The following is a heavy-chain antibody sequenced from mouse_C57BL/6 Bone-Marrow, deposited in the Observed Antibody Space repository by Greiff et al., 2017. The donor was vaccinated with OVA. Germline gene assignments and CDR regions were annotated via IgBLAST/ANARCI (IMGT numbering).Heavy chain of an antibody. Sequence: QIQLQQSGAELVRPGASVQLSCKASGYTFTDYYINWVKQRPGQGLEWIERIYPGSGNTYYNEKFKGKATLTAEKSSSTAYMQLSSLTSEDSAVYFCARFYDGYYVDFDVWGTGTTVTVSS. J-gene: IGHJ1*03. CDR3: ARFYDGYYVDFDV. CDR1: GYTFTDYY. D-gene: IGHD2-3*01. V-gene: IGHV1-76*01. CDR2: IYPGSGNT.